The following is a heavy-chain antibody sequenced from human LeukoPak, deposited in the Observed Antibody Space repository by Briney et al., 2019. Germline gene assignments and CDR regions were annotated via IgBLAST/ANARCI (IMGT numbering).Heavy chain of an antibody. CDR2: ISNDGNSK. Sequence: GRSLRLSCAASGFAFSGSHMHWVRQAPGKGLGWGSGISNDGNSKYYGDSAQGRFSISRDNAKNTLYLQVNSLRAEDTAVYYCAREGYSSGRAAALDYWGQGTLVTVSS. J-gene: IGHJ4*02. CDR3: AREGYSSGRAAALDY. V-gene: IGHV3-30*04. D-gene: IGHD3-22*01. CDR1: GFAFSGSH.